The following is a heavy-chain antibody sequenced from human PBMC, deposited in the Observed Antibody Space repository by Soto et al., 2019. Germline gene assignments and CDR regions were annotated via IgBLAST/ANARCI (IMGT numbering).Heavy chain of an antibody. D-gene: IGHD3-3*01. CDR3: ARVRGYYDFWSGYGGYYYYGMDV. Sequence: PSETLSRTCAVYGGCFSGYYWSWIRQPPGKGLEWIGEINHSGSTNYNPSLKSRVTISVDTSKNQFSLKLSSVTAADTAVYYCARVRGYYDFWSGYGGYYYYGMDVWGQGTTVTVSS. CDR2: INHSGST. CDR1: GGCFSGYY. V-gene: IGHV4-34*01. J-gene: IGHJ6*02.